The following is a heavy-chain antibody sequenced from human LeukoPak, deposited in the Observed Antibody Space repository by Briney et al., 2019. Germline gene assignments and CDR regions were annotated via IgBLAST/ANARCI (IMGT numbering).Heavy chain of an antibody. CDR1: GFTVSSNY. CDR2: IYSGGST. CDR3: ARITLQYYFDY. D-gene: IGHD4-11*01. V-gene: IGHV3-66*01. Sequence: GGSLRLSCAASGFTVSSNYMSWVRQAPGKGLEWVSVIYSGGSTYYADSVKGRFTISRDNSKNTLYLQMNSLRAEDTAVYCCARITLQYYFDYWGQGTLVTVSS. J-gene: IGHJ4*02.